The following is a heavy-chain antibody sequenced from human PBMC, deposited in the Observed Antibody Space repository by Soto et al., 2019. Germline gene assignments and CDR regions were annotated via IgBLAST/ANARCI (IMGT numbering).Heavy chain of an antibody. CDR1: GGTFRSYA. CDR2: IIPIFGTA. Sequence: QVQLVQSGAEVKKPGSSVKVSCKASGGTFRSYAISWVRQAPGQGLEWMGGIIPIFGTANYAQKFQGRVTITADESTSTAYMELSSMRSEDTAVYYCARVGKYCSGGSCYASDDAFDIWGQGTMVTVSS. D-gene: IGHD2-15*01. J-gene: IGHJ3*02. V-gene: IGHV1-69*01. CDR3: ARVGKYCSGGSCYASDDAFDI.